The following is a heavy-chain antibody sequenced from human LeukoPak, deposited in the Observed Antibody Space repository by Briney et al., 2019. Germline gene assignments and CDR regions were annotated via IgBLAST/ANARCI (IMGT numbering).Heavy chain of an antibody. CDR2: ISYDGSNK. CDR3: AREVEDSSGWYEHDY. J-gene: IGHJ4*02. Sequence: GRSLRLSCAASGFTFSSYAMHWVRQAPGKGLEWVAVISYDGSNKYYADSVKGRFTISRDNSKNTLYLQMNSLRAEDTAVYYCAREVEDSSGWYEHDYWGQGTLVTVSS. CDR1: GFTFSSYA. V-gene: IGHV3-30-3*01. D-gene: IGHD6-19*01.